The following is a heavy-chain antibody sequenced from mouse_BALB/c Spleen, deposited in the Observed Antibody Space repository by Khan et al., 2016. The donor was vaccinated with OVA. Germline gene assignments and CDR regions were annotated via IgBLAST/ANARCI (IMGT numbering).Heavy chain of an antibody. V-gene: IGHV1S136*01. CDR1: GYTFTSYV. D-gene: IGHD1-1*01. CDR3: APVGTYYVSFAY. Sequence: VRLQQSGPELVKPGASVKMSCKAAGYTFTSYVMHWVKQKPGLGLEWIGYIYPFNDDTKYNEKFIGKATLTSDKSSSTAYMELSSLTSEDSAVYSCAPVGTYYVSFAYWGQGTLVTVSA. J-gene: IGHJ3*01. CDR2: IYPFNDDT.